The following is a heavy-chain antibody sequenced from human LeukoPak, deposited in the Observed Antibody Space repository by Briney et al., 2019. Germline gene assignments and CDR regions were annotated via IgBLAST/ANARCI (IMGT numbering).Heavy chain of an antibody. CDR1: GFTFSSYD. V-gene: IGHV3-13*01. CDR2: IGTAGDT. J-gene: IGHJ3*02. Sequence: GGSLRLSCAASGFTFSSYDMHWVRQATGKGLEWVSAIGTAGDTYYPGSVKGRFTISRENAKNSLYLQMNSLRAGDTAVYYCARDQGQGAFDIWGQGTTVTVSS. CDR3: ARDQGQGAFDI.